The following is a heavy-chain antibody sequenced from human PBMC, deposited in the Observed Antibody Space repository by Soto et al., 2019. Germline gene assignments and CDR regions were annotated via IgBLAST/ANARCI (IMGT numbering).Heavy chain of an antibody. J-gene: IGHJ3*02. CDR1: GASISGFY. Sequence: SETLSLTCTVSGASISGFYWSWIRKSAGKGLEWIGRIYATGTTDYNPSLKSRVMMSVDTSKKQFSLKLRSVTAADTAVYYCARGRGNYYDSSGYYSLDAFDIWGQGTMVTVSS. D-gene: IGHD3-22*01. V-gene: IGHV4-4*07. CDR3: ARGRGNYYDSSGYYSLDAFDI. CDR2: IYATGTT.